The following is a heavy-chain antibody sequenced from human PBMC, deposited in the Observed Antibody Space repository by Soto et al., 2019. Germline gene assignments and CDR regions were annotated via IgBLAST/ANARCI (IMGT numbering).Heavy chain of an antibody. CDR1: GGTFSSYA. CDR3: AHLPAPYYYDSSGYYYS. D-gene: IGHD3-22*01. Sequence: SVKVSCKASGGTFSSYAISWVLQSPLQGLDWMGGIIPIFGTANYAQKFQGRVTITADESTSSAYMGLSSLRSEDTAVYYCAHLPAPYYYDSSGYYYSWGQGTLVTVSS. V-gene: IGHV1-69*13. J-gene: IGHJ4*02. CDR2: IIPIFGTA.